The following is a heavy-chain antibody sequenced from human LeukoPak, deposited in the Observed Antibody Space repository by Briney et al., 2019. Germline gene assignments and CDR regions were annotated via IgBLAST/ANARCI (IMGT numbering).Heavy chain of an antibody. CDR3: AKGGGYEAQYYYYYLDV. CDR1: GFTFSSHA. CDR2: ISGSGHDI. D-gene: IGHD5-12*01. J-gene: IGHJ6*03. V-gene: IGHV3-48*03. Sequence: GGSLRLSCAASGFTFSSHALHWVRQAPGKGVEWVAYISGSGHDINYSDSVKGRFTISRDNAKNSLYLQMKSLRAEDTAVYYCAKGGGYEAQYYYYYLDVWGKGTTVTISS.